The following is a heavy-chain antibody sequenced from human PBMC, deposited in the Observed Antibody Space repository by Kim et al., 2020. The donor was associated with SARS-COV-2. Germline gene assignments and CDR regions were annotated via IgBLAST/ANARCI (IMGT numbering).Heavy chain of an antibody. CDR2: ISGSGGST. CDR1: GFTFSSYA. CDR3: AKDGPYDFWSGYYGGEPSYYFDY. Sequence: GGSLRLSCAASGFTFSSYAMSWVRQAPGKGLEWVSAISGSGGSTYYADSVKGRFTISRDNSKNTLYLQMNSLRAEDTAVYYCAKDGPYDFWSGYYGGEPSYYFDYWGQGTLVTVSS. D-gene: IGHD3-3*01. V-gene: IGHV3-23*01. J-gene: IGHJ4*02.